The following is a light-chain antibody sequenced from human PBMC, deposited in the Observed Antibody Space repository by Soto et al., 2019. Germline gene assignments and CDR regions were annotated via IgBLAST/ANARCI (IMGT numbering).Light chain of an antibody. V-gene: IGKV3-15*01. CDR1: QSIASN. CDR3: QQHNHWPS. J-gene: IGKJ2*01. Sequence: EIVMTQSPATLPVSPGESATLSCRASQSIASNLAWYQQKPGQAPRLLIHSASARATGIPPRFSGSGSGTEFTLTIRTLQSEDFAVYYCQQHNHWPSFGQGTSLEIK. CDR2: SAS.